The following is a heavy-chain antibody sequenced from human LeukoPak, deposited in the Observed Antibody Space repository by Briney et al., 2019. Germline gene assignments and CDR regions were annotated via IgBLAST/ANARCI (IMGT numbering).Heavy chain of an antibody. D-gene: IGHD2/OR15-2a*01. Sequence: PSETLSLTCTVSGASVSSDYWSWIRQSPGKGLEWIGYIYHSGHTMSNPSLKSRVSLSLDTSNNQFSLKLSSVTAADTAVYYCARHPFQYPFDHWGQGTVVSVPS. CDR2: IYHSGHT. CDR3: ARHPFQYPFDH. V-gene: IGHV4-59*08. CDR1: GASVSSDY. J-gene: IGHJ5*02.